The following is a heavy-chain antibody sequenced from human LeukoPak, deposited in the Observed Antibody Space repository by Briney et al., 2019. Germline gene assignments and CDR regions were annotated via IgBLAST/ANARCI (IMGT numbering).Heavy chain of an antibody. V-gene: IGHV4-34*01. Sequence: SETLSLTCAVYGGSFSGYYWIWSRQPPGKGLEWIGEINHSGSTNYNPSLKSRVTISVDTSKNQFSLKLSSVTAADTAVYYCASSSSHEYGDPLGEYYFDYWGQGTLVTVSS. D-gene: IGHD4-17*01. CDR1: GGSFSGYY. CDR2: INHSGST. J-gene: IGHJ4*02. CDR3: ASSSSHEYGDPLGEYYFDY.